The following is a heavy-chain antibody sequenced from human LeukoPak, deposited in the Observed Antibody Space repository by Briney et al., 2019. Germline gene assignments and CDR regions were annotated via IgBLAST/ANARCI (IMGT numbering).Heavy chain of an antibody. D-gene: IGHD2-21*02. V-gene: IGHV4-30-4*08. J-gene: IGHJ3*02. CDR1: GGSISGGAYY. CDR3: ARLSFCADYCHNAFDI. Sequence: PSETLSLTCTVSGGSISGGAYYWTWIRQHPGKGLEWIGHIHYSGTTYYNPSLQSRITISPDTSKTQFSLKLSSVTAADTAVFYCARLSFCADYCHNAFDIWGQGTMVTVSS. CDR2: IHYSGTT.